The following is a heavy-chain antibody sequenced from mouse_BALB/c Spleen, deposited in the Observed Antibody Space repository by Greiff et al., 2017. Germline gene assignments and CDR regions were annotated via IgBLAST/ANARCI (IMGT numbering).Heavy chain of an antibody. CDR3: ARASMITAGDY. D-gene: IGHD2-4*01. Sequence: QVQLQQSGPELVKPGASVKISCKASGYAFSSSWMNWVKQRPGQGLERIGRIYPGDGDTNYNGKFKGKATLTADKSSSTAYMQLSSLTSVDSAVYFCARASMITAGDYWGQGTTLTVSS. J-gene: IGHJ2*01. CDR1: GYAFSSSW. V-gene: IGHV1-82*01. CDR2: IYPGDGDT.